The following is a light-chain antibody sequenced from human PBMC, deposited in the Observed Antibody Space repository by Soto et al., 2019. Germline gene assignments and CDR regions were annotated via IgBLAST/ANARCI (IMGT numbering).Light chain of an antibody. V-gene: IGLV2-8*01. CDR2: EVT. CDR3: SSYADTNNLV. J-gene: IGLJ2*01. CDR1: GSDVASYDY. Sequence: QSALTQPPSASGSPGQSVTISCTGTGSDVASYDYVSWYQQHPGKAPKLIIYEVTKRPSGVPDRFSASKSGTTASLTVSRLQAEDEADYYCSSYADTNNLVFGGGTKVTVL.